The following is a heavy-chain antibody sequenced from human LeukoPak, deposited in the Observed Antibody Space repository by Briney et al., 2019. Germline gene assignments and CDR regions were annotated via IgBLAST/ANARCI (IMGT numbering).Heavy chain of an antibody. Sequence: SETLSLTCAVYGGSFSGYYWSWIRQPPGKGLEWIGYIYYSGSTNYNPSLKSRVTISVDTSKNQFSLKLSSVTAADTAVYYCARSYGRGAFDIWGQGTMVTVSS. V-gene: IGHV4-59*08. CDR1: GGSFSGYY. CDR2: IYYSGST. J-gene: IGHJ3*02. CDR3: ARSYGRGAFDI. D-gene: IGHD5-18*01.